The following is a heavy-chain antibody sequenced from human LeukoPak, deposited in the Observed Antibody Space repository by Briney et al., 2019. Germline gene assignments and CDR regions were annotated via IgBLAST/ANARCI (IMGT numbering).Heavy chain of an antibody. D-gene: IGHD3-3*01. J-gene: IGHJ5*02. CDR1: GFTFRSYA. CDR2: ISGSGGSGGST. V-gene: IGHV3-23*01. Sequence: GGSLRLSCAASGFTFRSYAMSWVRQAPGKGLEWVSAISGSGGSGGSTDYADSVKGRFTISRDNSKNTLYLQMNSLRAEDTAVYYCAKDPLHDFWSGYSNWFDPWGQGTLVTVSS. CDR3: AKDPLHDFWSGYSNWFDP.